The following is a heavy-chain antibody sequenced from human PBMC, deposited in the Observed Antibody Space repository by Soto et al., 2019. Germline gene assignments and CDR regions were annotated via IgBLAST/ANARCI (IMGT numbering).Heavy chain of an antibody. D-gene: IGHD3-3*01. CDR1: GGTFSSYA. CDR2: IIPIFGTA. CDR3: ARPALLPWRGCGGLANWFGP. J-gene: IGHJ5*02. V-gene: IGHV1-69*06. Sequence: QVQLVQSGAEVKKPGSSVKVSGKASGGTFSSYAISWVRQAPGQGLEWMGGIIPIFGTANYAQKFQGRVTITADKSEITAYKELSSLRSEDTAVYSCARPALLPWRGCGGLANWFGPWGQGTLVTV.